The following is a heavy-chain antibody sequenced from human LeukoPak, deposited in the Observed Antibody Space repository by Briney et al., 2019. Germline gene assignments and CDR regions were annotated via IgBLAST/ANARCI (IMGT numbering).Heavy chain of an antibody. V-gene: IGHV3-53*01. CDR3: ARLFDYDFLTASHYYYYGLDV. D-gene: IGHD3-9*01. CDR2: IYTGGST. CDR1: GFTVSSNY. J-gene: IGHJ6*02. Sequence: GGSLRLSCAASGFTVSSNYMSWVRQAPGKGLEWVSVIYTGGSTYYADSVKGRFTISRDNSKNTLYLQMNSLRAEDTAVYYCARLFDYDFLTASHYYYYGLDVWGQGTTVTVSS.